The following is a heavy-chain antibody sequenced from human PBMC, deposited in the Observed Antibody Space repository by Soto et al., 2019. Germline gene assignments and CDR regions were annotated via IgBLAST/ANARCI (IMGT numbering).Heavy chain of an antibody. Sequence: SETLSLTCTVSGGSISSGDYYWSWIRQPPGKGLEWIGYIYYSGSTYYNPSLKSRLTISVDTSKNQLSLKLSSVTAADTAVYYCARAFDDSSGYYGAFGYWGQGTLVTV. CDR1: GGSISSGDYY. D-gene: IGHD3-22*01. CDR3: ARAFDDSSGYYGAFGY. J-gene: IGHJ4*02. V-gene: IGHV4-30-4*01. CDR2: IYYSGST.